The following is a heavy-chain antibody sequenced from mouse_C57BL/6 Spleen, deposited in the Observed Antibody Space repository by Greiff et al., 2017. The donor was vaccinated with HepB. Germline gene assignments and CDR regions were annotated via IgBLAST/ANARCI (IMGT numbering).Heavy chain of an antibody. CDR3: ARRGLITTVVEREYYFDY. V-gene: IGHV1-80*01. CDR2: IYPGDGDT. D-gene: IGHD1-1*01. CDR1: GYAFSSYW. Sequence: VQLVESGAELVKPGASVKISCKASGYAFSSYWMNWVKQRPGKGLEWIGQIYPGDGDTNYNGKFKGKATLTADKSSSTAYMQLSSLTSEDSAVYFCARRGLITTVVEREYYFDYWGQGTTLTVSS. J-gene: IGHJ2*01.